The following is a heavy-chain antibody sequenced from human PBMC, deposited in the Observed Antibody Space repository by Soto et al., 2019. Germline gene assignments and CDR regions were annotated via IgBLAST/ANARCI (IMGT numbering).Heavy chain of an antibody. V-gene: IGHV1-8*01. CDR2: MNPNSGNT. J-gene: IGHJ3*02. CDR1: GYTLTSYD. CDR3: ARERYCSGGSCFYDAFDI. Sequence: ASVKVSCKASGYTLTSYDINWVRQAPGQGLEWMGWMNPNSGNTGYAQKFQGRVTMTRNTSISTAYMELSSLRSEDTAVYYCARERYCSGGSCFYDAFDIWGQGTMVTVSS. D-gene: IGHD2-15*01.